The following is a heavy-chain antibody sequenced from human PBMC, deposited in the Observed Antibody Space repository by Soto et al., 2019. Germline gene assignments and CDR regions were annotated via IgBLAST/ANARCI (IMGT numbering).Heavy chain of an antibody. CDR1: GYTFTDYG. CDR2: INTYKGNI. Sequence: QVQLVQSGAEVKKPGASVRVSCKSSGYTFTDYGITWVRQAPGQGLEWMGWINTYKGNINYAQRLQGRVTMTTDTYTSTAYMELRSLTSDDTAVYYCARERGGYKHFDYWGQGALVTVSS. J-gene: IGHJ4*02. CDR3: ARERGGYKHFDY. D-gene: IGHD1-26*01. V-gene: IGHV1-18*01.